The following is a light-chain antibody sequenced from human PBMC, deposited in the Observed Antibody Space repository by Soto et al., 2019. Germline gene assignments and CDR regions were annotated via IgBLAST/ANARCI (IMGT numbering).Light chain of an antibody. CDR3: QQSYRTPHT. J-gene: IGKJ2*01. CDR2: SAS. CDR1: QGVSAY. Sequence: DIQMTQFPSSLSASVGDRISITCRVSQGVSAYLLWYQQRQGRAPRLLIYSASSLVSGVPSRFSGSGSGTNFTLTINRLQPEDFATYYCQQSYRTPHTFGQGTKLETK. V-gene: IGKV1-39*01.